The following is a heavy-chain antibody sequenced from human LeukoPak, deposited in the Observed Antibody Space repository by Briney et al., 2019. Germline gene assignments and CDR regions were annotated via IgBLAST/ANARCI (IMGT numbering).Heavy chain of an antibody. CDR2: IYHSGST. Sequence: PSETLSLTCTVSGGSISSGGYYWSWIRQPPGKGLEWIGYIYHSGSTYYNPSLKSRVTISVDRSKNQFSLKLSSVTAADTAVYYCARDSSSWLKAFDYWGQGTLVTVSS. J-gene: IGHJ4*02. CDR1: GGSISSGGYY. V-gene: IGHV4-30-2*01. CDR3: ARDSSSWLKAFDY. D-gene: IGHD6-13*01.